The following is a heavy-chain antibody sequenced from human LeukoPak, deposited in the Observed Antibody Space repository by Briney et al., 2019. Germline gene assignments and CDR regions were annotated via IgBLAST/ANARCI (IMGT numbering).Heavy chain of an antibody. CDR1: GFTFSNYA. D-gene: IGHD6-13*01. V-gene: IGHV3-30*04. J-gene: IGHJ5*02. CDR2: ISYDGSNK. CDR3: AREIGAVAGSPGTVWFDP. Sequence: GRSLRLSCAASGFTFSNYAMHWVRQAPGKGLEWVAVISYDGSNKYYADSVKGRFTISRDNSKNTLYLQMNSLRAEDTAVYYCAREIGAVAGSPGTVWFDPWGQGTLVTVSS.